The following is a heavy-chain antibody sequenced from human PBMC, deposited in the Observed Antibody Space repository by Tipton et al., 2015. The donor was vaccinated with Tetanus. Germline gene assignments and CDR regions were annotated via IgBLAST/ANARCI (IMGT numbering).Heavy chain of an antibody. CDR1: GALLTTGGYS. Sequence: TLSLTCNVTGALLTTGGYSWGWIRQPLGQGLEWIGYIYYSGSTHYNPSLKGRVTMSVDTSKNQFSLKLSSVTAADTAVYYCARDQGGGRVVRLNWFDPWGQGILVTVSS. V-gene: IGHV4-31*03. D-gene: IGHD6-6*01. CDR2: IYYSGST. J-gene: IGHJ5*02. CDR3: ARDQGGGRVVRLNWFDP.